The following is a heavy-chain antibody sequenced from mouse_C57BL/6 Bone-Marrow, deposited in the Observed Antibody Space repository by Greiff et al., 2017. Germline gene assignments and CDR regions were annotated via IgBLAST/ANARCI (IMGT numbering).Heavy chain of an antibody. CDR3: ARERVYFDY. CDR2: ISDGGSYT. CDR1: GFTFSSYA. V-gene: IGHV5-4*01. Sequence: EVQRVESGGGLVKPGGSLKLSCAASGFTFSSYAMSWVRQTPEKRLEWVATISDGGSYTYYPDNVKGRFTISRDNDKNNLYLQMSHLKSEDTAMYYCARERVYFDYWGQGTTLTVSS. J-gene: IGHJ2*01.